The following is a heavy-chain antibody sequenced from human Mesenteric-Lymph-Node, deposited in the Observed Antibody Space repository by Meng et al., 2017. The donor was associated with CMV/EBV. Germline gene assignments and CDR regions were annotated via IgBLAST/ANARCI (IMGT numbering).Heavy chain of an antibody. CDR1: GFSLSHYS. D-gene: IGHD3-22*01. CDR2: ISSTSSTI. CDR3: ARDSSGFSNWFDP. J-gene: IGHJ5*02. Sequence: GESLKISWAFSGFSLSHYSMNWVRQAPGKGLEWISYISSTSSTIKYADSVKGRFTIARYNAKNSLYLQMNSLRAEDTAVYYCARDSSGFSNWFDPWGQGTLVTVSS. V-gene: IGHV3-48*04.